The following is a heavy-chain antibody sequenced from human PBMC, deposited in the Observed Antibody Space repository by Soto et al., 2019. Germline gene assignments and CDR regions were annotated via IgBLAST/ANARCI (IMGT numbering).Heavy chain of an antibody. CDR1: GFTFSSYG. CDR3: AKDRDYGSGSYSAGFDY. V-gene: IGHV3-30*18. D-gene: IGHD3-10*01. Sequence: QVQLVESGGGVVQPGRSLRLSCAASGFTFSSYGMHWVRQAPGKGLEWVAVISYDGSNKYYADSVKGRFTISRDNSKNTLYLQMNSLRAEDTAVYYCAKDRDYGSGSYSAGFDYWAQGTLVTVSS. J-gene: IGHJ4*02. CDR2: ISYDGSNK.